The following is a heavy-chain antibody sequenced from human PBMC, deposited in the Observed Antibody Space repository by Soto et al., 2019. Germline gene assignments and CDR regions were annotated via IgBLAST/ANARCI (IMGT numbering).Heavy chain of an antibody. CDR2: IFQTGSI. J-gene: IGHJ4*02. CDR3: AGRAASGTTAWRGY. V-gene: IGHV4-4*02. Sequence: SETLSLTCAVSGVSISTLTWWNWVRPPPGEGLEWIGEIFQTGSIKYNPSLKSRVTISVDKSKNHFSLKLNSVTAADTAIYYCAGRAASGTTAWRGYWGQVTQVTVSS. D-gene: IGHD1-1*01. CDR1: GVSISTLTW.